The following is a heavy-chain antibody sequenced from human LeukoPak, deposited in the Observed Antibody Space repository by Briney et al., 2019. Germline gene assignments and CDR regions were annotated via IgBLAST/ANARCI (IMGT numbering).Heavy chain of an antibody. CDR1: GGSISSYH. Sequence: SETLSLTCTVSGGSISSYHWSWIRQPAGKGLEWIGRIYTSGSTNYNPSLKSRVTMSVDTSKNQFSLKLSSVTAADTAVYYRARDDPHYYDSSGYPHYWGQGTLVTVSS. CDR3: ARDDPHYYDSSGYPHY. V-gene: IGHV4-4*07. D-gene: IGHD3-22*01. CDR2: IYTSGST. J-gene: IGHJ4*02.